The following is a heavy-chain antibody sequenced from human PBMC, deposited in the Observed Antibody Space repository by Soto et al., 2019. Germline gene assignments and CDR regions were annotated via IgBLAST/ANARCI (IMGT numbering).Heavy chain of an antibody. Sequence: GSLRLSCAASGFTVSNYHMNWVRRAPGKGLEWVSVIYTAGSADFADSVKGRFSISRDDSKNTLYLQMSSLRAEDTAVYYCARDGTRVDTAMPLSAHFDYWGQGTLVTVSS. J-gene: IGHJ4*02. CDR3: ARDGTRVDTAMPLSAHFDY. D-gene: IGHD5-18*01. CDR1: GFTVSNYH. V-gene: IGHV3-66*01. CDR2: IYTAGSA.